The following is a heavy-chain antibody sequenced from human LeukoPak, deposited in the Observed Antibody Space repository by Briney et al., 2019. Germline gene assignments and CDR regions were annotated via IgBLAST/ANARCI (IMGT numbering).Heavy chain of an antibody. CDR3: AKRDYSDATSYSPLFAS. CDR1: GFTFNTFA. Sequence: PGRSLRLSCAASGFTFNTFAMNWVRQAPGKGLEWVSGISGSGRRTFYGDSVKGRFTISRDNSKSTLYLQMNSLRDEDTAVYYCAKRDYSDATSYSPLFASWGRGTLVIVSS. V-gene: IGHV3-23*01. CDR2: ISGSGRRT. D-gene: IGHD3-22*01. J-gene: IGHJ4*02.